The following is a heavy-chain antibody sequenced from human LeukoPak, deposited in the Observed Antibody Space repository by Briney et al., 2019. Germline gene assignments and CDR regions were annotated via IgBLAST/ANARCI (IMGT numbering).Heavy chain of an antibody. Sequence: GGSLRLSCAASGFTFSSYWMSWVRQAPGKGLEWVANIKQDGSEKYYVDSVKGRFTISRDNAKKSLYLQMNSLRAEDTAVYYCAREEVRYFDWLSDSSAWFDPWGQGTLVTVSS. V-gene: IGHV3-7*01. CDR1: GFTFSSYW. J-gene: IGHJ5*02. CDR3: AREEVRYFDWLSDSSAWFDP. D-gene: IGHD3-9*01. CDR2: IKQDGSEK.